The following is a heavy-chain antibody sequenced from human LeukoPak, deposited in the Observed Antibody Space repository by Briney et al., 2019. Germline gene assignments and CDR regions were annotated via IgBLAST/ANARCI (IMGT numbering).Heavy chain of an antibody. CDR3: ASERRRYCSGGSCYFGGGIDY. CDR2: IKQDGSEK. Sequence: GGSLRLSCAASGFTFSSYWMSWVRQAPGKGLEWVANIKQDGSEKYYVASVKGRFTISRDNAKNSLYLQMNSLRAEDTAVYYCASERRRYCSGGSCYFGGGIDYWGQGTLVTVSS. V-gene: IGHV3-7*01. J-gene: IGHJ4*02. CDR1: GFTFSSYW. D-gene: IGHD2-15*01.